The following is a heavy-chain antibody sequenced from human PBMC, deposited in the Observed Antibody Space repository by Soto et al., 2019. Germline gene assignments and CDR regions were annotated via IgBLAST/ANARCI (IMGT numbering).Heavy chain of an antibody. CDR3: ARRVSGSYYSPGFDY. CDR2: IYYSGIT. CDR1: GGSISSSSYY. V-gene: IGHV4-39*01. Sequence: PSETLSLTCTVSGGSISSSSYYWGWIRQPPGKGMEWIGRIYYSGITYYKPSLKSRVTISVDTSKNQFSLKLSPVSAADTAVYYCARRVSGSYYSPGFDYWGQGTLVTVS. D-gene: IGHD1-26*01. J-gene: IGHJ4*02.